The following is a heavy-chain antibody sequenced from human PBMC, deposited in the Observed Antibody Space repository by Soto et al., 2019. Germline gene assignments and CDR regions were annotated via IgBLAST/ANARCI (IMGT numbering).Heavy chain of an antibody. CDR3: ARSEATGLDY. D-gene: IGHD1-26*01. CDR2: AHHSGRT. J-gene: IGHJ4*02. Sequence: QVQLQESGPGLVKPSGTLSLTCTVSGGSMSSSNWWNWVRQSPGKGLEWIGEAHHSGRTNYNPSPKSRVTLSGDKSKTHFSLKLSSVTAADTAVYYCARSEATGLDYWGQGTLVTVSS. V-gene: IGHV4-4*02. CDR1: GGSMSSSNW.